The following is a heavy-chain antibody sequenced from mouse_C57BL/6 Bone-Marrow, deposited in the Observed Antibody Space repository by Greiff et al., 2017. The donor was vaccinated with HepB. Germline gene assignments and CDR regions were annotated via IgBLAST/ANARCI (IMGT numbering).Heavy chain of an antibody. CDR2: IWTGGGT. Sequence: VKLVESGPGLVAPSQRLSITCTVSGFSLTSYAISWVRQPPGKGLEWLGVIWTGGGTNYNSALKSRLSISKDNSKSQVFLKMKSLKTGDTARYYCARGLPYYFDYWGQGTTLTVSS. V-gene: IGHV2-9-1*01. D-gene: IGHD2-4*01. CDR1: GFSLTSYA. J-gene: IGHJ2*01. CDR3: ARGLPYYFDY.